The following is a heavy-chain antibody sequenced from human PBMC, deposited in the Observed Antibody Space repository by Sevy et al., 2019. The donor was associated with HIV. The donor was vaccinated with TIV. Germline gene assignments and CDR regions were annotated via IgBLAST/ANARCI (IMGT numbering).Heavy chain of an antibody. CDR1: GFTFSSYA. CDR2: ISGSGGST. J-gene: IGHJ3*02. CDR3: SKVFYYDSSKDAFDI. Sequence: GGSLRLSCAASGFTFSSYAMSWVRQAPGKGLEWVSAISGSGGSTYYADSVKGRFTISRDNSKNTLYLQMNSLRAEDTAVYYYSKVFYYDSSKDAFDIWGQGTMVTVSS. V-gene: IGHV3-23*01. D-gene: IGHD3-22*01.